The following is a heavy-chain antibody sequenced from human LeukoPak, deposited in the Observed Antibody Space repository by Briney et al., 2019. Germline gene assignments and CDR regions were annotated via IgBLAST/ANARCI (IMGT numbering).Heavy chain of an antibody. CDR1: GFTFSSYS. V-gene: IGHV3-48*02. CDR3: AREGGFDY. Sequence: GGSLRLSCAASGFTFSSYSMNWVRQAPGKGLEWVSYISSSSTIYYADSVNGRFTISRDNAKNSLYLQMDSLRDEDTAVYYCAREGGFDYWGQGTLVTVSS. D-gene: IGHD1-26*01. J-gene: IGHJ4*02. CDR2: ISSSSTI.